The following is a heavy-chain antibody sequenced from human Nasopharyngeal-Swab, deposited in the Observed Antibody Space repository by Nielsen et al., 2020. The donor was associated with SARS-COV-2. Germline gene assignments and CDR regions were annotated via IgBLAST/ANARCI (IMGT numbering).Heavy chain of an antibody. CDR1: GFTFTDYV. CDR2: IPPTASHI. CDR3: ARDRGWGYTGYGSLDY. J-gene: IGHJ4*02. Sequence: GESLKISCATSGFTFTDYVMTWVRQAPGKGLEWISYIPPTASHIYYADSVRGRSTISRDNAKKSLYLQMESLRPEDTAVYYCARDRGWGYTGYGSLDYWGQGVLVTVSS. D-gene: IGHD5-12*01. V-gene: IGHV3-48*01.